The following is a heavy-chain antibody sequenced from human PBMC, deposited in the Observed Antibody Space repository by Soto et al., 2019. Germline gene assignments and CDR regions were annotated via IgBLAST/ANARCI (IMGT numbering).Heavy chain of an antibody. CDR1: GGSIRGYY. CDR3: ARRYGRYFDY. CDR2: IYYSGST. D-gene: IGHD4-17*01. V-gene: IGHV4-59*08. Sequence: ETLSLTCTVSGGSIRGYYWSWIRQPPGKGLEWIGYIYYSGSTNYNPPLKSRVTISVDTSKNQFSLKLSSVTAADTAVYYCARRYGRYFDYWGQGTLVTVSS. J-gene: IGHJ4*02.